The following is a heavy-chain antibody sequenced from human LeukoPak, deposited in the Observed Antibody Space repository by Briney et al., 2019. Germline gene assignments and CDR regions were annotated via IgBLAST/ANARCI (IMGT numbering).Heavy chain of an antibody. CDR3: AKDGASGLLWFGELD. D-gene: IGHD3-10*01. Sequence: PGGSLRLSCAASGFTFSSYWMHWVRQAPGKGLVWVSRINSDGSSTNYADSVKGRFTISRDNSKNTLYLQMNSLRAEDTAVYYCAKDGASGLLWFGELDWGQGTLVTVSS. V-gene: IGHV3-74*01. CDR1: GFTFSSYW. J-gene: IGHJ4*02. CDR2: INSDGSST.